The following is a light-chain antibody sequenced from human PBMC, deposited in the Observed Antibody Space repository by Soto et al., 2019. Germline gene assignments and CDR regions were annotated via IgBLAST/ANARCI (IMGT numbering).Light chain of an antibody. V-gene: IGKV1-9*01. J-gene: IGKJ5*01. CDR2: AAS. CDR3: QQFNSYPIT. CDR1: QDIGIY. Sequence: IQLTQSPSSLSASVGDRVPITCRASQDIGIYLAWYQQKPGKAPNLLIYAASTLQSGVPSRFSGSGSGTEFTLTISSLQPEDFATYYCQQFNSYPITFGQGTRLEIK.